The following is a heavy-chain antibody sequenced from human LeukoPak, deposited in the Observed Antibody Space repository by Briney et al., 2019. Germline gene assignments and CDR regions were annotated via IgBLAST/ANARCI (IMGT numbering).Heavy chain of an antibody. CDR2: IYYSGST. CDR3: ARAYSPPQWSPFDY. CDR1: GGSISSGSYY. J-gene: IGHJ4*02. V-gene: IGHV4-39*07. Sequence: PSETLSLSCTVSGGSISSGSYYWGWIRQPPGKGLEWIGSIYYSGSTYYKPSLRSRVTISLDTSKNQFSLKLSSVTAADTAVYYCARAYSPPQWSPFDYWGQGTLVTVSS. D-gene: IGHD6-13*01.